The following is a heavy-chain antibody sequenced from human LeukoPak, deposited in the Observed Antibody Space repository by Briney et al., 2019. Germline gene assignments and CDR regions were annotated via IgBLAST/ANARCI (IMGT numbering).Heavy chain of an antibody. CDR1: GFTFSDYL. D-gene: IGHD2-15*01. CDR2: VRRKGQSYTT. V-gene: IGHV3-72*01. J-gene: IGHJ3*02. Sequence: GGSLRLSCAASGFTFSDYLMDWVRQAPGKGLGWIGRVRRKGQSYTTEYAASVKGRFTISRGDSESSPYLHMNSLKTEDTAVYYCSRDGGEGGSSAFDIWGQGTMVTVSS. CDR3: SRDGGEGGSSAFDI.